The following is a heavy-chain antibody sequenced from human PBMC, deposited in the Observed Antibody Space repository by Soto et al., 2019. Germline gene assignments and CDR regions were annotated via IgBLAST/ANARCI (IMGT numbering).Heavy chain of an antibody. Sequence: SETLSLTCTVSGGSISSSSFHWGWIRQPPGKGLEWIGEINHSGSTNYNPSLKSRVTISVDTSKNQFSLKLSSVTAADTAVYYCARVSPSSGRITMVRGLRNWFDPWGQGTLVTVSS. CDR1: GGSISSSSFH. V-gene: IGHV4-39*07. CDR2: INHSGST. CDR3: ARVSPSSGRITMVRGLRNWFDP. J-gene: IGHJ5*02. D-gene: IGHD3-10*01.